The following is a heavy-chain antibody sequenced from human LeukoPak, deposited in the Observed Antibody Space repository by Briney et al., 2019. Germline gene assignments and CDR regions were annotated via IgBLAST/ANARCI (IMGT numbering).Heavy chain of an antibody. V-gene: IGHV1-69*01. CDR1: GGTFSSYA. J-gene: IGHJ4*02. Sequence: SVKVSCKASGGTFSSYAISWVRQALGQGLEWMGGVIPIFGTANYAQKFQGRVTITADESTSTAYMELSSLRSEDTAVYYCARDTPLTIAAAGVFDYWGQGTLVTVSS. CDR2: VIPIFGTA. D-gene: IGHD6-13*01. CDR3: ARDTPLTIAAAGVFDY.